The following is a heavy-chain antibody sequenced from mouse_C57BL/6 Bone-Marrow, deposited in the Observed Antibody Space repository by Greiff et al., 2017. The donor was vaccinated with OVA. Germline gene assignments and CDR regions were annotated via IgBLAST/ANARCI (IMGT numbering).Heavy chain of an antibody. Sequence: QVQLQQSGPELVKPGASVKISCKASGYAFSSSWMNWVKQRPGKGLEWIGRIYPGDGDTNYNGKFKGKATLTADKSSSTAYMQLSSLTSEDSAVYFCASPAITTVVVPYFDYWGKGTTLTVSS. D-gene: IGHD1-1*01. CDR2: IYPGDGDT. CDR1: GYAFSSSW. J-gene: IGHJ2*01. CDR3: ASPAITTVVVPYFDY. V-gene: IGHV1-82*01.